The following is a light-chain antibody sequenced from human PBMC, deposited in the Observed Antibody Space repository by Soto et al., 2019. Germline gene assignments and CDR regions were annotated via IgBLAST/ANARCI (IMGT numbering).Light chain of an antibody. Sequence: EIVLTQSPGTLSLSPGERATLSCRASQGVSSSYLDWYQQKPGQPPRLLIYGASSRATGIPDRFSGSVSGXXXXXXXXXXEXXXXXXXYCQHYRTSFGGGTKVEIK. CDR2: GAS. J-gene: IGKJ4*01. CDR1: QGVSSSY. CDR3: QHYRTS. V-gene: IGKV3-20*01.